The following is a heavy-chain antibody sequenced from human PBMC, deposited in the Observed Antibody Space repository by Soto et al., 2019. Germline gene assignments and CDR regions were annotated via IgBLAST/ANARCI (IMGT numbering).Heavy chain of an antibody. CDR2: VHYSGSV. V-gene: IGHV4-30-4*01. Sequence: PSETLSLTCTVSGGSISFDHYHWTWIRQPPGKGLGWIGYVHYSGSVLYNPSLQSRVSISVDTSKNQFSLKLSSVTAADTAVYFCAREDDGGDRDYYGLDVWGQGTTVTVSS. CDR1: GGSISFDHYH. D-gene: IGHD2-21*02. CDR3: AREDDGGDRDYYGLDV. J-gene: IGHJ6*02.